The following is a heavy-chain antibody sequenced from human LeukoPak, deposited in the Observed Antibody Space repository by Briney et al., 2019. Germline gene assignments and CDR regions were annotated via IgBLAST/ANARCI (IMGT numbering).Heavy chain of an antibody. CDR3: ATVPPWAYYYYMDV. Sequence: ASVKVSCKVSGYTLTELSMHWVRQAPGKGLEWMGGFDPEDGETIYAQKFQGRVTMTEDTSTDTAYMELSSLRSEDTAVYYRATVPPWAYYYYMDVWGKGTTVTVSS. CDR1: GYTLTELS. V-gene: IGHV1-24*01. D-gene: IGHD3-16*01. J-gene: IGHJ6*03. CDR2: FDPEDGET.